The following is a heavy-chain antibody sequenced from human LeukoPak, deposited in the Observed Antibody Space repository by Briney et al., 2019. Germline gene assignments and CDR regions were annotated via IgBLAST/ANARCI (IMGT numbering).Heavy chain of an antibody. J-gene: IGHJ2*01. V-gene: IGHV1-8*01. D-gene: IGHD1-14*01. CDR3: ARISDHNWYFDL. Sequence: ASVKVSCKASGYPFTTYDINWVRKATRQGLEWMGGVNPSSGYTGYSQKFQGRVTMTRNTSITTAYMELSSLRSEDTAVYYCARISDHNWYFDLWGRGTLVTVSS. CDR2: VNPSSGYT. CDR1: GYPFTTYD.